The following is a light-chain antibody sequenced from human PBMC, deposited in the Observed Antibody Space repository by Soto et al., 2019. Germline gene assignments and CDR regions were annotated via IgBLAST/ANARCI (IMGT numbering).Light chain of an antibody. CDR2: SAS. Sequence: DIQMTQSPSSLSASVGDRVTITCRASQSISTYVSWYQHRPGKAPKLLIYSASTLQSGVPPRFSGSGSWTEFTLTISSLQPEDFATYYCQQSFNTLTFGGGTKVEIE. J-gene: IGKJ4*01. CDR3: QQSFNTLT. V-gene: IGKV1-39*01. CDR1: QSISTY.